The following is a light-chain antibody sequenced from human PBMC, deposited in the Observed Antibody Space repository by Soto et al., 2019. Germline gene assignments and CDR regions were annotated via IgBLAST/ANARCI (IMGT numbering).Light chain of an antibody. CDR2: GPS. Sequence: DIVLTQSPCTLSWSPGERATLSCRASQSVSSSYLAWYQQKPGQAPRLLIYGPSNRATGIPDRFSGSGSATDFTLTISRLEPEDFAVYYCQQYDTSPLTFGGGTKVDIK. J-gene: IGKJ4*01. CDR1: QSVSSSY. V-gene: IGKV3-20*01. CDR3: QQYDTSPLT.